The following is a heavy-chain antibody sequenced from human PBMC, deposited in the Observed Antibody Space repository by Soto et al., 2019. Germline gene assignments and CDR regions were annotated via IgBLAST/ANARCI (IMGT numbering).Heavy chain of an antibody. D-gene: IGHD1-1*01. CDR2: IYYDGST. J-gene: IGHJ3*02. CDR3: ARRITVVATTSFDI. CDR1: GGSIRDIC. Sequence: PSGTLCLTGTVSGGSIRDICWSWIRQSPGKGLEWIGYIYYDGSTNYNPSLRSRVTMSVDTSKRQVYLKLTSVAAADTAVYYCARRITVVATTSFDIWGQRTRVTVSS. V-gene: IGHV4-59*08.